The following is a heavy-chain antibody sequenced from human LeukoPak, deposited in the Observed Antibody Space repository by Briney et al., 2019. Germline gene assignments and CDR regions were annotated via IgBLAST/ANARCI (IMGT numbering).Heavy chain of an antibody. V-gene: IGHV4-59*11. D-gene: IGHD2-2*01. CDR2: IYYSGST. J-gene: IGHJ6*02. Sequence: SETLSVTCTVSGGSISSHYWSWIRQPPGKGLEWIGYIYYSGSTNHNPSLKRRITISVDTSKNQFSLNLSSVTAADTAVYYCARDRPYCSSTSCYAYPTYGMDVWGQGTTVTVSS. CDR1: GGSISSHY. CDR3: ARDRPYCSSTSCYAYPTYGMDV.